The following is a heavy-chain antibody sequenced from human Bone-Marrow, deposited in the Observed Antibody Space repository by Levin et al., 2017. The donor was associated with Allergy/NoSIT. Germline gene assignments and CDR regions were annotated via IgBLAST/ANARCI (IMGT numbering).Heavy chain of an antibody. CDR2: IYPLGSDT. Sequence: LGESLKISCQGSGYSFSSSWIAWVRQMPGKGLEWMGIIYPLGSDTRYSPSFRGQVTISVDTSINTAYLQWTSLKASDTAVYYCARQRSSAWHSDYWGQGTLVAVSS. V-gene: IGHV5-51*01. CDR3: ARQRSSAWHSDY. J-gene: IGHJ4*02. D-gene: IGHD6-19*01. CDR1: GYSFSSSW.